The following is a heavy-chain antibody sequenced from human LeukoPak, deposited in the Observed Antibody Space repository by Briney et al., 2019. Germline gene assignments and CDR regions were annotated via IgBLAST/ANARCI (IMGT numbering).Heavy chain of an antibody. V-gene: IGHV1-46*01. J-gene: IGHJ4*02. D-gene: IGHD6-19*01. CDR1: GYTFTSYY. CDR3: ARGHSYSSGWSPGDY. CDR2: INPSGGST. Sequence: ASVKVSCKASGYTFTSYYMHWVRQAPGQGLEWMGIINPSGGSTSYAQKFQGRVTMTRDMSTSTVYMELGSLTSEDTAVYYCARGHSYSSGWSPGDYWGQGTLVTVSS.